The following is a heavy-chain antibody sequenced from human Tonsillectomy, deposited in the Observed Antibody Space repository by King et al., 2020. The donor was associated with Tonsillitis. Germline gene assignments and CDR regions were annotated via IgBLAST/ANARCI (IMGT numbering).Heavy chain of an antibody. CDR2: IDPSDCYI. CDR1: GYNFASHW. D-gene: IGHD6-19*01. CDR3: AGQAGKDYGMDV. J-gene: IGHJ6*02. V-gene: IGHV5-10-1*01. Sequence: VQLVESGAEVKKPGESLRISCKGSGYNFASHWISWVRQMPGKGLEWMGGIDPSDCYIKYSPSFQGHVTLSTDNSISTAYLQWSSLKASDTAMYYCAGQAGKDYGMDVWGQGTTVTVSS.